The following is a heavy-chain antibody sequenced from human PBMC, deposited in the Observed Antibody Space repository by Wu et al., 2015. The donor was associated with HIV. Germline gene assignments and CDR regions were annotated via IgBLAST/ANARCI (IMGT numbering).Heavy chain of an antibody. CDR3: ARDAGMAVPAGTGAFDI. V-gene: IGHV1-2*02. D-gene: IGHD2-2*01. CDR2: INPNSGGT. Sequence: QVQLVQSGAEVKKPGASVKVSCKASGYTFTGYYMHWVRQAPGQGLEWMGWINPNSGGTNYAQKFQGRVTMTRDTSISTAYMELSRLRSDDTAVYYCARDAGMAVPAGTGAFDIVGPRDKWSPSL. CDR1: GYTFTGYY. J-gene: IGHJ3*02.